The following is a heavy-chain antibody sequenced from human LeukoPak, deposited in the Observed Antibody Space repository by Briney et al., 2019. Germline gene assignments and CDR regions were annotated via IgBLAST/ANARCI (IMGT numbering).Heavy chain of an antibody. CDR3: ARDSDTSGNHWFFDV. V-gene: IGHV3-30*12. Sequence: PGTSLRLSCAASGFTFHNFGMVWVRHPPGKRLQWVAAIDPNGNDNSYADSARGRFVISRDNSKNTLYLQIYGLTVVDTAVYYCARDSDTSGNHWFFDVWGRGTLVIASS. CDR2: IDPNGNDN. CDR1: GFTFHNFG. D-gene: IGHD6-19*01. J-gene: IGHJ2*01.